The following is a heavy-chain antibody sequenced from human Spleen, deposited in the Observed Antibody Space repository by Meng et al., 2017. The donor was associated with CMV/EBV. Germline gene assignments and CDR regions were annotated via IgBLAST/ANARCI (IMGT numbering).Heavy chain of an antibody. J-gene: IGHJ4*02. Sequence: GGSLRLSCAASGFTFSSYWMSWVRQAPGKGLEWVANIKQDGSEKYYVDSVKGRFTISRDNAKNSLYLQMNSLRAEDTALYHCAKDSGQHVGTFYDSWGQGTLVTVSS. CDR1: GFTFSSYW. CDR3: AKDSGQHVGTFYDS. CDR2: IKQDGSEK. V-gene: IGHV3-7*03. D-gene: IGHD6-6*01.